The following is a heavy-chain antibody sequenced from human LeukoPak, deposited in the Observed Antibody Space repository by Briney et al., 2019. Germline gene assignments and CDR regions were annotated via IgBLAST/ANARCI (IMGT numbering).Heavy chain of an antibody. Sequence: GGSLRLSCAASGFTFSSYWMHWVRQAPGKGLVWVSRIISDGGTTTYADSVKGRFTISRDNAKSTLYLQMNSLRIEDTAVYYCAISRYSGTSLDYWGQGSLVTVPS. D-gene: IGHD1-26*01. V-gene: IGHV3-74*01. CDR3: AISRYSGTSLDY. CDR1: GFTFSSYW. J-gene: IGHJ4*02. CDR2: IISDGGTT.